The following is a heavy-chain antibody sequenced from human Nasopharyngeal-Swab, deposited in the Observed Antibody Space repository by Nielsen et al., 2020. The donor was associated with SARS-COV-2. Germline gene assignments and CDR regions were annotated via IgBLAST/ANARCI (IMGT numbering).Heavy chain of an antibody. CDR2: ISGSGDKT. Sequence: ESLKISCAASGFTFGTYAVAWVRQAPGKGLEWVSSISGSGDKTYYADSVKGRFAISRDTPGNTVSLQMNSLRVEDTAVYYCARGRNYGSGKYYFDFWGQGTLVTVSS. J-gene: IGHJ4*02. CDR3: ARGRNYGSGKYYFDF. CDR1: GFTFGTYA. V-gene: IGHV3-23*01. D-gene: IGHD3-10*01.